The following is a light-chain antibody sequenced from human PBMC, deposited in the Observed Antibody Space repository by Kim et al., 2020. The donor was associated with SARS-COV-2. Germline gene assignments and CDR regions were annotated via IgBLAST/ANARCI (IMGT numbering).Light chain of an antibody. CDR2: GIS. J-gene: IGKJ2*01. CDR3: QQYDNSPYT. CDR1: QRVGNNY. V-gene: IGKV3-20*01. Sequence: SPGERATLSCRTSQRVGNNYLAWYQQKPGQTPRLLIYGISTRASGIPDRFSGSGSGTDFTLTINRLEPEDFAVYYCQQYDNSPYTFGQGTKLEI.